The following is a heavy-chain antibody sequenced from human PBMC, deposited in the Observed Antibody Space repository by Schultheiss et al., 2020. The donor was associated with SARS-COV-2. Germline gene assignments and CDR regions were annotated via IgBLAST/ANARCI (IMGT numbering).Heavy chain of an antibody. J-gene: IGHJ4*02. V-gene: IGHV3-64D*08. CDR1: GFTFSSYA. CDR3: AKDRSGYSSGWGFDY. D-gene: IGHD6-19*01. CDR2: ISGNGGST. Sequence: GGSLRLSCSASGFTFSSYAMHWVRQAPGKGLEYVSAISGNGGSTYYADSVKGRFTISRDNSKNTLYLQMSSLRAEDTAVYYCAKDRSGYSSGWGFDYWGQGTLVTVSS.